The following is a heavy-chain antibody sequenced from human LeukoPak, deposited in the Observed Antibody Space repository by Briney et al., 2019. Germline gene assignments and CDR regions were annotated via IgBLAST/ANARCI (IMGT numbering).Heavy chain of an antibody. V-gene: IGHV3-7*03. D-gene: IGHD6-13*01. CDR1: GVTFSSYW. CDR2: IKQDGSEK. J-gene: IGHJ6*04. Sequence: GGSLRLSCAASGVTFSSYWMSWVRQAPGKGLEWVPNIKQDGSEKYYVDSVKGRFTISRDNAKNSLYLQMNSLRAEDTAVYYCARDPSYSSSWSYYYYGMDVWGKETTVTVSS. CDR3: ARDPSYSSSWSYYYYGMDV.